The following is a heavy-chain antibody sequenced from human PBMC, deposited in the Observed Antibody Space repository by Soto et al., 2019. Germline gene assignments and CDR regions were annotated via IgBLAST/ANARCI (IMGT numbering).Heavy chain of an antibody. CDR2: ISTYNGNT. J-gene: IGHJ4*02. CDR1: GYSFTTSG. V-gene: IGHV1-18*01. D-gene: IGHD4-17*01. CDR3: ARRIYGDYDY. Sequence: QAQLVQSGAEVKEPGASVKVSCKASGYSFTTSGITWVRQAHGQGLEWMGWISTYNGNTNYAQKLQDRVTLTTDTSTSTAYMELRSLRSDDTAVYYSARRIYGDYDYWGQGTLVTVSS.